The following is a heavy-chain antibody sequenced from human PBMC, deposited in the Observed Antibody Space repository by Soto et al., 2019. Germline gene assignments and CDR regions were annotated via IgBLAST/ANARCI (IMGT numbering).Heavy chain of an antibody. Sequence: PVGSLILSCSASGFTFSRYAMSWVRQGPGKWLEWVSAFSGTASSTFYADSVKGRFTISRDQSKNTLYLQMHSLRAEDTAVYFCAKERDNGADRYYFDDWGQGTLVTVSS. D-gene: IGHD2-8*01. CDR3: AKERDNGADRYYFDD. CDR2: FSGTASST. CDR1: GFTFSRYA. V-gene: IGHV3-23*01. J-gene: IGHJ4*02.